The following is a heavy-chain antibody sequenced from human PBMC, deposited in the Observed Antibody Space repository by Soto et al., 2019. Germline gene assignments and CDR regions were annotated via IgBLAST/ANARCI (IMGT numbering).Heavy chain of an antibody. CDR2: IYPGDSDT. CDR3: ARQLNCISTNCVGWFGP. V-gene: IGHV5-51*01. Sequence: EVQLVQSGAEVKKPGESLKISCEGSGYTFTSYWIAWVRQMPGKGLEWMGIIYPGDSDTRYSPSFQGQVTISADKSINTAYLQWSSLKASDTAMYYCARQLNCISTNCVGWFGPWGQGTLVTVSS. D-gene: IGHD2-2*01. J-gene: IGHJ5*02. CDR1: GYTFTSYW.